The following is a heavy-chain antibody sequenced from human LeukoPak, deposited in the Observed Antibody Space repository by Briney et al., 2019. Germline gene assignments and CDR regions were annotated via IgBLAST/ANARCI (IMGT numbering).Heavy chain of an antibody. D-gene: IGHD3-22*01. CDR3: AGYPTYYDSSGYYYGY. Sequence: SETLSLTCTVSGGSISSSSYYWGWIRQPPGKGLEWIGSIYYSGSTYYNPSLKSRVTISVDTSKNQFSLKLSSVTAADTAVYCCAGYPTYYDSSGYYYGYWGQGTLVTVSS. CDR2: IYYSGST. J-gene: IGHJ4*02. V-gene: IGHV4-39*01. CDR1: GGSISSSSYY.